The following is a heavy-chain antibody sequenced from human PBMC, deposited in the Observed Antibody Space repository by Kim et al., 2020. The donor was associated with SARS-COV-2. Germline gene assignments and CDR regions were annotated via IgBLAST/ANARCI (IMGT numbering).Heavy chain of an antibody. Sequence: YADSVKGRFTISRDNSKNTLYLQMNSLRAEDTAVYYCAKIGDSSGRRPGYWGQGTLVTVSS. J-gene: IGHJ4*02. V-gene: IGHV3-23*01. CDR3: AKIGDSSGRRPGY. D-gene: IGHD6-19*01.